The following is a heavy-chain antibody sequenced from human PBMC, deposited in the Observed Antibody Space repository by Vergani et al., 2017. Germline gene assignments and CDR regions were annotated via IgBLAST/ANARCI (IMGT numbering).Heavy chain of an antibody. V-gene: IGHV5-10-1*01. D-gene: IGHD3-10*01. Sequence: EVQLVQSGAEVKKPGESLRISCKGSGYSFTSYWISWVRQMPGKGLEWMGRIDPSDSYTNYSPSFQGHVTISADKSISTAYLQWSSLKASDTAMYYCAEVKRGFGELLHYYYGMDVWGQGTTVTVSS. J-gene: IGHJ6*02. CDR3: AEVKRGFGELLHYYYGMDV. CDR1: GYSFTSYW. CDR2: IDPSDSYT.